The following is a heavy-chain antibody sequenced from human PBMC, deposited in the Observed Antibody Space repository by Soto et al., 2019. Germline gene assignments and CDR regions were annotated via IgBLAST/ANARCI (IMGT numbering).Heavy chain of an antibody. CDR2: IYPGDSDT. Sequence: PGESLKISCKGSGYSFTSYWIGWVRQMPGKGLEWIGIIYPGDSDTRYSPSFQGQVTISADKSISTAYLQWSSLKASDTAMYYCARSAARPPPHYYYYGMDVWGQGTTVTVSS. CDR3: ARSAARPPPHYYYYGMDV. D-gene: IGHD6-6*01. CDR1: GYSFTSYW. J-gene: IGHJ6*02. V-gene: IGHV5-51*01.